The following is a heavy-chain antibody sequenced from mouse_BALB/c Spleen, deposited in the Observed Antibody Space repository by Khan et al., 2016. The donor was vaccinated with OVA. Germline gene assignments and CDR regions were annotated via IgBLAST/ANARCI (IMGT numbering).Heavy chain of an antibody. Sequence: VHLLQSGGGLVKPGGSLKLSCAASGFTFSTYAMSWVRQTPEKRLEWVATISSDGDYTYYPDNVTGRFTFTRADAKNTLNLQRRSLRAEDTARYYCGRTTYGKFAYGGQGTVVTVCA. J-gene: IGHJ3*01. V-gene: IGHV5-9-3*01. CDR2: ISSDGDYT. D-gene: IGHD2-1*01. CDR1: GFTFSTYA. CDR3: GRTTYGKFAY.